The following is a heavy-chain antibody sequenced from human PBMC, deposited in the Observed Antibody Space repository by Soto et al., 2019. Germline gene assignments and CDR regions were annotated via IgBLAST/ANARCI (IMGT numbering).Heavy chain of an antibody. D-gene: IGHD6-13*01. CDR1: GFTFSSYA. CDR2: ISGSGGST. V-gene: IGHV3-23*01. J-gene: IGHJ6*02. CDR3: AKASSSSWYPYYYYYYGMDV. Sequence: GGSLRVSCAASGFTFSSYAMSWVRQSPGKGLEWVSAISGSGGSTYYADSVKGRFTISRDNSKNTLYLQMNSLRAEDTAVYYCAKASSSSWYPYYYYYYGMDVWGQGTTVTVSS.